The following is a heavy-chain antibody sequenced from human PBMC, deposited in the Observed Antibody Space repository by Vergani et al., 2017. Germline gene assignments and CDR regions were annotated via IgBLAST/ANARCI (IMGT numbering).Heavy chain of an antibody. CDR1: GGSISSYY. V-gene: IGHV4-59*01. J-gene: IGHJ4*02. D-gene: IGHD3-3*01. CDR2: IYYSGST. CDR3: ARTYDLVTFDY. Sequence: QVQLQESGPGLVKPSETLSLTCTVSGGSISSYYWSWIRQPPGRGLEWIGYIYYSGSTNYNPSLTSRVTISVDTSKNQFSLKLISVTAADTAVYYCARTYDLVTFDYWGQGTLVTVSS.